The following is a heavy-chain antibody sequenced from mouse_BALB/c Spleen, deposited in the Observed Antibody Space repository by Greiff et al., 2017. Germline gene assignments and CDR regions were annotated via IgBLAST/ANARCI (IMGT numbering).Heavy chain of an antibody. Sequence: EVMLVESGGGLVKPGGSLKLSCAASGFTFSSYAMSWVRQSPEKRLEWVAEISSGGSYTYYPDTVTGRFTISRDNAKNTLYLEMSSLRSEDTAMYYCARVGRLRLDYYAMDYWGQGTSVTVSS. CDR3: ARVGRLRLDYYAMDY. J-gene: IGHJ4*01. CDR2: ISSGGSYT. V-gene: IGHV5-9-4*01. CDR1: GFTFSSYA. D-gene: IGHD2-4*01.